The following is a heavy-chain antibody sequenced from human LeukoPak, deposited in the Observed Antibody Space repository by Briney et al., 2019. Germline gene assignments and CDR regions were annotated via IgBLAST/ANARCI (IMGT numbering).Heavy chain of an antibody. J-gene: IGHJ4*02. Sequence: PSQTLSLTCTVSGGSISSGGYYWSWIRQHPGKGLEWIGYIYYSGSTNYNPSLKSRVTGFVDTSKNQVSLRLSSVTAADTAVYYCARHGTISSESYFDYWGQGALVTVSS. CDR2: IYYSGST. CDR3: ARHGTISSESYFDY. D-gene: IGHD1-14*01. CDR1: GGSISSGGYY. V-gene: IGHV4-31*03.